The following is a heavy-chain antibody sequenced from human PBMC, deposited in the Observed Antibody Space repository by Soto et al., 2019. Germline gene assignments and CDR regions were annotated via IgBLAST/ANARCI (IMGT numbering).Heavy chain of an antibody. V-gene: IGHV6-1*01. CDR3: ARVYYSSSSNWFDP. D-gene: IGHD6-13*01. CDR2: TYYRSKWYN. CDR1: GDSVSSNSAA. Sequence: PSETLSLTCAISGDSVSSNSAAWNWIRQSLSRGLEWLGGTYYRSKWYNDYAVSVKSRITINPDTSKNQFSLQLNSVTPEDTAVYYCARVYYSSSSNWFDPWGQGTLVTV. J-gene: IGHJ5*02.